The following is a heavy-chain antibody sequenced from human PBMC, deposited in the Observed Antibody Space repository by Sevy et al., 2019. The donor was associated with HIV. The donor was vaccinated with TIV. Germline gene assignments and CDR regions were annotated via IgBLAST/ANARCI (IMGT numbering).Heavy chain of an antibody. CDR1: GFTFSDHY. CDR2: TRNKANSYTT. J-gene: IGHJ4*02. Sequence: GESLKISCAASGFTFSDHYMDWVRQAPGKGLEWVGRTRNKANSYTTEYAASVKGTFTIPRDDSKNSLYLQMNSLKTGYTAVYYCARATYYYESSGYVLDYWGQGTLVTVSS. D-gene: IGHD3-22*01. V-gene: IGHV3-72*01. CDR3: ARATYYYESSGYVLDY.